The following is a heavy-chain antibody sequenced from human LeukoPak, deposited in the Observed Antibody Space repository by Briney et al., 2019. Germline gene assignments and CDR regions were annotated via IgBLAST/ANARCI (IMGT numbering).Heavy chain of an antibody. D-gene: IGHD6-19*01. CDR2: ISSSGSTI. Sequence: GGSLRLSCAASGFTFSDYYMSWIRQAPGKGLEWVSYISSSGSTIYYADSVKGRFTISRDNAKNSLYLQMNSLRAKDTAVYYCASPDSVAGHNFDYWGQGTLVTVSS. CDR3: ASPDSVAGHNFDY. CDR1: GFTFSDYY. V-gene: IGHV3-11*01. J-gene: IGHJ4*02.